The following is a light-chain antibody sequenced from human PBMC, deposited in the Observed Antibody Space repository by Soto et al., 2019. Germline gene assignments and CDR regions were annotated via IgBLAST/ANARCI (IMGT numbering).Light chain of an antibody. V-gene: IGKV3-20*01. CDR1: QSVSTSY. CDR2: GAS. Sequence: IVLTQSPGTLSLSPGERATLSCRASQSVSTSYLAWYQQNPGQAPRLLIYGASSSATGIPDRFSGSGSGTDFSLTISRLEPEDFAVYYCQQYGSSPLYTFGKGTTLEIK. J-gene: IGKJ2*01. CDR3: QQYGSSPLYT.